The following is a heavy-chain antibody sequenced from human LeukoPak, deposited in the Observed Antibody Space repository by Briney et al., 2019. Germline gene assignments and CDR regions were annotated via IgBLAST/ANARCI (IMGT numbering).Heavy chain of an antibody. CDR2: IKPDGSDT. D-gene: IGHD5-12*01. J-gene: IGHJ4*02. V-gene: IGHV3-74*01. Sequence: GGSLRLSCAASGFTFTTHWIHWVRQAPGKGLVWVSRIKPDGSDTNYADSVKGRFTISRDNAKNTVYLQMNSLRAEDTAVYYCARGKYGGYFIDYWGQGTLVTVSS. CDR1: GFTFTTHW. CDR3: ARGKYGGYFIDY.